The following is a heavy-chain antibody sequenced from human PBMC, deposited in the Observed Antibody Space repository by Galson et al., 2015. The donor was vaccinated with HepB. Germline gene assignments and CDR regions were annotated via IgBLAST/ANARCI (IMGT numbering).Heavy chain of an antibody. Sequence: SLRLSCAASGFTFSRYWMSWVRQAPGKGLEWVANIKEDGSAKYYVDSVKGRFTISRDNAKNSLYLQMNSLRAEDTAVYYCAYSSFYYFDYWGQGTLVTVSS. J-gene: IGHJ4*02. CDR2: IKEDGSAK. CDR3: AYSSFYYFDY. V-gene: IGHV3-7*03. D-gene: IGHD2-15*01. CDR1: GFTFSRYW.